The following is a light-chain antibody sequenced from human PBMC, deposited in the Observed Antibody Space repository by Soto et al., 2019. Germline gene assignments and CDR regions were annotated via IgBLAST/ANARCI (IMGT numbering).Light chain of an antibody. CDR2: DAS. CDR3: QQCNDWPWT. CDR1: QSVRNN. Sequence: EIVMTQSPGTLSVSPGERVTLSCRASQSVRNNLAWYQQKPGQGPRLLIYDASTRATGIPARFSGSGSGTEFTFTISSLQSEDFAVYYCQQCNDWPWTFGQGTKVEIK. V-gene: IGKV3-15*01. J-gene: IGKJ1*01.